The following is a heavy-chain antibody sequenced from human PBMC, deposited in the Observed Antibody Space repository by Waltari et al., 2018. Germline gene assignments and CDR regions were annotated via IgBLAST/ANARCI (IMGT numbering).Heavy chain of an antibody. V-gene: IGHV3-15*01. D-gene: IGHD6-19*01. CDR2: IKSKTDGGTI. CDR3: TTDHSATQIAVAAILGDYFDY. Sequence: EVQLVESGGGLVKPGGSLRLSCAASGFTFSNAWMSWVRQAPGKGLEWVGRIKSKTDGGTIEESATGEGRFTIARDYSKNTQYLQMNSLNTEDTAVYYCTTDHSATQIAVAAILGDYFDYWGQGTLVTVSS. CDR1: GFTFSNAW. J-gene: IGHJ4*02.